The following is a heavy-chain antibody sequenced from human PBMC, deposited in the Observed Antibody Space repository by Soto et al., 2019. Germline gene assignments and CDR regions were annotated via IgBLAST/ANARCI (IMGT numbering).Heavy chain of an antibody. J-gene: IGHJ3*02. CDR2: IYYSGST. D-gene: IGHD3-10*01. CDR1: GGSISSSSYY. V-gene: IGHV4-39*01. Sequence: SETLSLTCTVSGGSISSSSYYWGWIRQPPGKGLEWIGSIYYSGSTYYNPSLKSRVTISVDTSKNQFSLKLSSVTAADTAVYYCARASSMVRGVNTKPPNAFDIWGQGTMVTVSS. CDR3: ARASSMVRGVNTKPPNAFDI.